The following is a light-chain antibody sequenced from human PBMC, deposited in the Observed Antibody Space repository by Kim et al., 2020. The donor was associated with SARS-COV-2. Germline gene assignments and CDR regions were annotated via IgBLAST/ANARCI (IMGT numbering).Light chain of an antibody. CDR3: QHYNGYPLT. CDR2: TAS. Sequence: AAVGDRVTMTCRSSQTINSWLAWYQQKPRKAPKLLIYTASTLQNGVPSRFSGSKSWTKFTLTISSLQPDDVATYYCQHYNGYPLTFGGGTKVDIK. CDR1: QTINSW. J-gene: IGKJ4*01. V-gene: IGKV1-5*03.